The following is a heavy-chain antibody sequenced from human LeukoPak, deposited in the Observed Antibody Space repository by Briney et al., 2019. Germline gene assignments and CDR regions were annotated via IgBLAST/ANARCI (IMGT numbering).Heavy chain of an antibody. CDR3: ARRGLYATSPFDF. CDR1: GYSFTSYW. D-gene: IGHD2-2*01. J-gene: IGHJ4*02. V-gene: IGHV5-51*01. Sequence: GESLQISCKASGYSFTSYWIGWVRQMPGKGLEWMGIIYPGDSDTRYSPSFQGQVTISADKSISTAFLQWSSLKASDTAMYYCARRGLYATSPFDFWGQGTLVTVSS. CDR2: IYPGDSDT.